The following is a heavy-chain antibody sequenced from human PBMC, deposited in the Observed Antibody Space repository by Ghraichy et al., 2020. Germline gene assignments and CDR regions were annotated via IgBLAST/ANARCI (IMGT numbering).Heavy chain of an antibody. Sequence: SQTLSLTCAVYGGSFSGYYWSWIRQPPGKGLEWIGEINHSGSTNYNPSLKSRVTISVDTSKNQFSLKLSSVTAADTAVYYCAVYESMGLEDAFDIWGQGTMVTVSS. CDR3: AVYESMGLEDAFDI. CDR1: GGSFSGYY. J-gene: IGHJ3*02. D-gene: IGHD3-3*01. CDR2: INHSGST. V-gene: IGHV4-34*01.